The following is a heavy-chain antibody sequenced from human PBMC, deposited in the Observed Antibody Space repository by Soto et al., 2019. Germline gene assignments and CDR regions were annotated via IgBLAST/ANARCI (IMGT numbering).Heavy chain of an antibody. V-gene: IGHV1-46*01. J-gene: IGHJ4*02. CDR2: ITPSDGST. D-gene: IGHD4-17*01. CDR3: ARAVSTKTGPSDY. Sequence: QVQLVQSGAEVKNPGASVKVSCKASGYTFTTYYMHWLRQARGQGLEWMGIITPSDGSTRYDQKFQDRVTMTRDTSTSTVYMELSSLRSEDTAVYYCARAVSTKTGPSDYWGQGTLVTVSS. CDR1: GYTFTTYY.